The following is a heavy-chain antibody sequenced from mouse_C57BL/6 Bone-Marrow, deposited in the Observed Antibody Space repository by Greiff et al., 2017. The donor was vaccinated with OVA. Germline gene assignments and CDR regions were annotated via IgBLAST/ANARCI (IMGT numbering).Heavy chain of an antibody. D-gene: IGHD1-1*01. V-gene: IGHV1-59*01. CDR3: ARNYGLFDY. Sequence: QVHVKQSGAELVRPGTSVKLSCKASGYTFTSYWMHWVKQRPGQGLEWIGVIDPSDSYTNYNQKFKGKATLTVDTSSSTAYMQLSSLTSEDSAVYYCARNYGLFDYWGQGTTLTVSS. J-gene: IGHJ2*01. CDR1: GYTFTSYW. CDR2: IDPSDSYT.